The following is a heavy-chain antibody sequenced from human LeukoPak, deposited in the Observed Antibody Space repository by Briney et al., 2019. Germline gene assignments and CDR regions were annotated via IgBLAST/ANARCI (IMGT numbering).Heavy chain of an antibody. Sequence: PSETLSLTCAVYGGSFSGYYWSWIRQPPGKGLEWIGEINHSGSTNYNPSPKSRVTISVDTSKNQFSLKLSSVTAADTAVYYCATSPYYYGSGSYPFDYWGQGTLVTVSS. V-gene: IGHV4-34*01. CDR1: GGSFSGYY. CDR3: ATSPYYYGSGSYPFDY. J-gene: IGHJ4*02. CDR2: INHSGST. D-gene: IGHD3-10*01.